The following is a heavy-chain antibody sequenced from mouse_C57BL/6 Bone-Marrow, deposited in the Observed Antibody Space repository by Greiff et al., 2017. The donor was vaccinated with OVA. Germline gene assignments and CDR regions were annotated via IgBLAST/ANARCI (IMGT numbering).Heavy chain of an antibody. CDR2: IDPSDSYT. Sequence: VKQSCKASGYTFTSYWMHWVKQRPGQGLEWIGEIDPSDSYTNYNQKFKGKSTLTVDKSSSTAYMQLSSLTSEDSAVYYCAREEGDSSGYWFAYWGQGTLVTVSA. D-gene: IGHD3-2*02. CDR3: AREEGDSSGYWFAY. V-gene: IGHV1-69*01. J-gene: IGHJ3*01. CDR1: GYTFTSYW.